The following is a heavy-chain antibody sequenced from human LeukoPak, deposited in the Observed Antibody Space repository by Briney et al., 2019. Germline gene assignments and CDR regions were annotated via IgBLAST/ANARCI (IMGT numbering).Heavy chain of an antibody. CDR2: ISGYNGNR. V-gene: IGHV1-18*01. CDR1: GYTFTSYG. D-gene: IGHD2/OR15-2a*01. CDR3: ARTPQRYYYSKVLDV. J-gene: IGHJ3*01. Sequence: ASVTVSCTASGYTFTSYGITWVRQAPGQGLEWMGWISGYNGNRKSAQKVQDRVIMTTDTPTSTAYMELRSLRSDDTAVYYCARTPQRYYYSKVLDVWGQGTTVTVSS.